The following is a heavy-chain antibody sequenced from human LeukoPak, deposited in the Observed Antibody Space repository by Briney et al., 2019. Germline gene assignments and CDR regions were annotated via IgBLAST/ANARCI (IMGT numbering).Heavy chain of an antibody. J-gene: IGHJ4*02. CDR1: GFTFSSYS. D-gene: IGHD3-16*02. Sequence: GGSLRLSRAASGFTFSSYSMNWVRQAPGKGLEWVSSISSSSSYIYYADSVKGRFTISRDNAKNSLYLQMNSLRAEDTAVYYCASDRIADDYVWGSYRYPLDYWGQGTLVTVSS. V-gene: IGHV3-21*01. CDR2: ISSSSSYI. CDR3: ASDRIADDYVWGSYRYPLDY.